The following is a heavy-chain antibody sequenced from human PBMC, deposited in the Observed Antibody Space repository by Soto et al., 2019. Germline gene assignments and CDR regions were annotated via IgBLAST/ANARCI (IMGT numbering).Heavy chain of an antibody. CDR1: GGTFSSYA. Sequence: QVQLVQSGAEVKTPGSSVKVSCKASGGTFSSYAISWVRQAPGQGLEWMGGIIPIFGTANYAQKFQGRVTITADESTSTAYIELSSQRSEDTAVYYCAGYNGDYPRYYYYYGMDGWGQGTTVTVSS. J-gene: IGHJ6*02. CDR3: AGYNGDYPRYYYYYGMDG. CDR2: IIPIFGTA. V-gene: IGHV1-69*01. D-gene: IGHD4-17*01.